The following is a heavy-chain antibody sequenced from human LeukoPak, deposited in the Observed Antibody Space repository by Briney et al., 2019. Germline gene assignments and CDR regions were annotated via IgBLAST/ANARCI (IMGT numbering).Heavy chain of an antibody. CDR3: ARARSGWASDAFDI. D-gene: IGHD6-19*01. Sequence: ASVKVSCKAFGYTFTSYAMNWVRQAPGQGLEWMGWINTNTGNPTYARGFTGRFVFSLDTSVSTAYLQISSLKAEDTAVYYCARARSGWASDAFDIWGQGTMVTVSS. V-gene: IGHV7-4-1*02. CDR2: INTNTGNP. CDR1: GYTFTSYA. J-gene: IGHJ3*02.